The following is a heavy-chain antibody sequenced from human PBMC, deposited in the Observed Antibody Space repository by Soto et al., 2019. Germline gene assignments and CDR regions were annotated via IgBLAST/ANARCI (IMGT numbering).Heavy chain of an antibody. D-gene: IGHD5-12*01. CDR2: ISISSSYI. Sequence: VVSRTLSCSSSVFTFVSYRIKCVRQAPGKWLEWVSSISISSSYIYYADSAKGRFTISRDTGKNSLYLQMNSLTAEDTAGYYCESVGGYGGDWGQGTLVTVSS. CDR1: VFTFVSYR. J-gene: IGHJ4*02. V-gene: IGHV3-21*01. CDR3: ESVGGYGGD.